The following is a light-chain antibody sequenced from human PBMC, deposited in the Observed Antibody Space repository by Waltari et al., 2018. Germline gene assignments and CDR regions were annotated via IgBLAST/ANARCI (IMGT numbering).Light chain of an antibody. Sequence: DIQVTQSPSSLPAPVGGRVTIPCRTSQAINGYLNWYQQKPGNAPKILIYGASNLQSGVPSRFSGSGSGTDFTLTISSLQPEDFATYYCQQSYTTPLTFGGGTKVEIK. CDR2: GAS. CDR3: QQSYTTPLT. CDR1: QAINGY. V-gene: IGKV1-39*01. J-gene: IGKJ4*01.